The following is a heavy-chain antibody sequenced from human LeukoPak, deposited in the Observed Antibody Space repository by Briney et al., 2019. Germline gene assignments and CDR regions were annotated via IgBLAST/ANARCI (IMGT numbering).Heavy chain of an antibody. D-gene: IGHD6-13*01. Sequence: GGSLRISCAASGFTFSDYYMSWIRQAPGKGLEWVSYISSSGSTIYYADSVKGRFTISRDNAKNSLYLQMNSLRAEDTAVYYCARDGIAAAGRNRRYYFDYWGQGTLVTVSS. V-gene: IGHV3-11*01. J-gene: IGHJ4*02. CDR3: ARDGIAAAGRNRRYYFDY. CDR1: GFTFSDYY. CDR2: ISSSGSTI.